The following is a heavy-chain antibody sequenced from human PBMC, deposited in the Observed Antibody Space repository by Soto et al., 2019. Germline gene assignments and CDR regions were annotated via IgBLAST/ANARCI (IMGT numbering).Heavy chain of an antibody. V-gene: IGHV3-11*01. J-gene: IGHJ4*02. Sequence: QVQLVESGGGLVMPGETLRLSCAASGFTFSDHYMSWIRQAPGKWLEWVSYISSSGNSMYYADSVKGRFTDSRDNAANSLYLQMNSLRAEDTAVYYCARRVASGRHCDHWRQGTLLSVSS. CDR1: GFTFSDHY. CDR3: ARRVASGRHCDH. CDR2: ISSSGNSM. D-gene: IGHD1-1*01.